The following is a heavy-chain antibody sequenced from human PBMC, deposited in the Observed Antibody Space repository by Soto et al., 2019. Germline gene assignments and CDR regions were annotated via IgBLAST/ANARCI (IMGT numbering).Heavy chain of an antibody. Sequence: GGSLRLSCAASGFTFSNAWMSWVRQAPGKGLEWVGRIKSKTDGGTTDYAATVKGRFTISRDDSKNTLYLQMNSLKTEDTAVYYCTTLPAATPASPIRDYYYYYYMDVWGKGTTVTVSS. D-gene: IGHD2-15*01. CDR3: TTLPAATPASPIRDYYYYYYMDV. CDR1: GFTFSNAW. CDR2: IKSKTDGGTT. V-gene: IGHV3-15*01. J-gene: IGHJ6*03.